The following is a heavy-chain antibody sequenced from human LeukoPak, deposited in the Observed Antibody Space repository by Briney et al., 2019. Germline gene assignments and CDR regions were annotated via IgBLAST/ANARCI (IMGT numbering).Heavy chain of an antibody. V-gene: IGHV1-69*13. Sequence: GASVKVSCKASGGTSSSYAISWVRQAPGQGLEWMGGIIPIFGTANYAQKFQGRVTITADESTSTAYMELSSLRSEDTAVYYCARVEPYDFWSGYYNIDYWGQGTPVTVSS. D-gene: IGHD3-3*01. CDR3: ARVEPYDFWSGYYNIDY. CDR2: IIPIFGTA. CDR1: GGTSSSYA. J-gene: IGHJ4*02.